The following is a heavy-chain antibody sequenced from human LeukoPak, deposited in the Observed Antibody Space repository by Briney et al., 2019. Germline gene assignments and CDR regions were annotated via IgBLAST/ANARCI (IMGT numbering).Heavy chain of an antibody. Sequence: GSLRLSCAASGFIFSNYDMNWVRQAPGKGLEWVSSISSSSSYKYYADAVKGRFTISRDNAKNSLYLQMNSLRAEDTAVYYCARDILREDYWGQGTLVTVSS. CDR2: ISSSSSYK. D-gene: IGHD4-17*01. CDR3: ARDILREDY. CDR1: GFIFSNYD. V-gene: IGHV3-21*01. J-gene: IGHJ4*02.